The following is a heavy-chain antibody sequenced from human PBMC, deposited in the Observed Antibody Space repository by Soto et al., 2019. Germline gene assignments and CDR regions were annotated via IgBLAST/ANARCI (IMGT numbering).Heavy chain of an antibody. D-gene: IGHD3-22*01. Sequence: SGPTLVNPTQTLTLTCTFSGFSLSTSGVGVGWIRQPPGKALEWLALIYWNDDKRYSPSLKSRLTITKDTSKNQVVLTMTNMDPVDTATYYCAHRLSPDYYDSSGYYGYWGQGTLVTVSS. J-gene: IGHJ4*02. CDR1: GFSLSTSGVG. CDR2: IYWNDDK. V-gene: IGHV2-5*01. CDR3: AHRLSPDYYDSSGYYGY.